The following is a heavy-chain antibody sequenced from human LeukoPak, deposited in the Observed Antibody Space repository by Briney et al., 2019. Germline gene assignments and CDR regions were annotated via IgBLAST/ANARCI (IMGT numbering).Heavy chain of an antibody. CDR2: IYYSGST. V-gene: IGHV4-39*07. CDR1: GGSISSSSYY. J-gene: IGHJ4*02. Sequence: SETLSLTCTVSGGSISSSSYYWGWIRQPPGKGLEWIGSIYYSGSTYYNPSLKSRVTISVDTSKNQFSLKLSSVTAADTAVYYCARDRSGALSFWGQGTLVTVSS. CDR3: ARDRSGALSF. D-gene: IGHD3-16*02.